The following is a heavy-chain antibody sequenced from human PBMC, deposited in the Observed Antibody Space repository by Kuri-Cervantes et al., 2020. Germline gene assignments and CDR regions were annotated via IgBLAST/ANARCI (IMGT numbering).Heavy chain of an antibody. Sequence: GESLKISCAASGFTVSSNYMSWVRQAPGKGLEWVSVIYSGGSTYYADSVKGRFTISRDNSKNTLYLQMNSLRAEDTAVYYCAKAPPPTVVVPAAMAPYYYYGMDVWGQGTTVTVSS. CDR3: AKAPPPTVVVPAAMAPYYYYGMDV. J-gene: IGHJ6*02. V-gene: IGHV3-66*02. CDR2: IYSGGST. CDR1: GFTVSSNY. D-gene: IGHD2-2*01.